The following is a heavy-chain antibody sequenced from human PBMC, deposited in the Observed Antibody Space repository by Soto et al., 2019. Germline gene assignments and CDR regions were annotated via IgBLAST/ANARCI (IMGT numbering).Heavy chain of an antibody. CDR2: INSDGSST. CDR3: ARDQGYCSGGSCYVAGY. CDR1: GFTFSSYW. D-gene: IGHD2-15*01. J-gene: IGHJ4*01. V-gene: IGHV3-74*01. Sequence: EVQLVESGGGLVQPGGSLRLSCAASGFTFSSYWMHWVRQAPGKGLVWVSRINSDGSSTGYADSVMGRFTISRDNAKNTLYLQMNSLSAEDTAVYDCARDQGYCSGGSCYVAGYWGQGTLVTVSS.